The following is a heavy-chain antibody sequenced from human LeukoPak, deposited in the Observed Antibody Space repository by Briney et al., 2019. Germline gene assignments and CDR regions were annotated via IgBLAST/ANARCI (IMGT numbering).Heavy chain of an antibody. Sequence: PSETLSLTCTVSGGSISSYYWSWIRQPPGKGLEWIGYIYYSGSTNYNPSLKSRVTISVDTSKNQFSLKLSSVTAADTAVYYRARATVTGDYYYYMDVWGKGTTVTVSS. J-gene: IGHJ6*03. D-gene: IGHD4-17*01. CDR2: IYYSGST. CDR1: GGSISSYY. V-gene: IGHV4-59*01. CDR3: ARATVTGDYYYYMDV.